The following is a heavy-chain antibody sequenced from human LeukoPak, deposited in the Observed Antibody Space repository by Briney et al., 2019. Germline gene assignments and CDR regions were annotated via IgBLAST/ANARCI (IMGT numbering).Heavy chain of an antibody. Sequence: GGSLRLSCAASGFIFSNYVMSWVRQAPGKGLEWVSGISASGGSTYYADSVKGRFTISRDNSKNTLYLQMNSLRAEDTAVYYCAKGFYDNSASGVFDIWGQGTMVTVSS. J-gene: IGHJ3*02. CDR3: AKGFYDNSASGVFDI. V-gene: IGHV3-23*01. D-gene: IGHD3-22*01. CDR2: ISASGGST. CDR1: GFIFSNYV.